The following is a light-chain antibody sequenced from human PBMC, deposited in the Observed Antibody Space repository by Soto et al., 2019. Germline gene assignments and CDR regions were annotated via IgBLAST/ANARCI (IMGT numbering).Light chain of an antibody. Sequence: DIQMTQSPSTLSASVGDGVTITCRASQRISTWLAWYQQNPGKAPKLLISDASSLETGVPSRFSGSGSGTEFTLTINRLQPDDFATYYCQQYKSYWTFGQGTKVDIK. V-gene: IGKV1-5*01. CDR3: QQYKSYWT. J-gene: IGKJ1*01. CDR2: DAS. CDR1: QRISTW.